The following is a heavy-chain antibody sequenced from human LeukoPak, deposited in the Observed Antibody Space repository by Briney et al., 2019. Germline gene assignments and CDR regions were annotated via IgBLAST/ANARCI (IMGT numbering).Heavy chain of an antibody. CDR2: IIPIFGTA. Sequence: SVKVSCKASGGTFSSYAISWVRQAPGQGLEWMGGIIPIFGTANYAQKFQGRVTITADESTSTAYMELSSLRSEDTAVYYCARDGRSHCSSTSCHVGFDYWGQGTLVTVSS. CDR1: GGTFSSYA. J-gene: IGHJ4*02. V-gene: IGHV1-69*13. CDR3: ARDGRSHCSSTSCHVGFDY. D-gene: IGHD2-2*01.